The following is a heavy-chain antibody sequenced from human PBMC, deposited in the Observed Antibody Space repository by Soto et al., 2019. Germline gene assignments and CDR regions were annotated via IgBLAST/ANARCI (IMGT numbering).Heavy chain of an antibody. D-gene: IGHD7-27*01. CDR1: GGSFSGYY. V-gene: IGHV4-34*01. J-gene: IGHJ6*02. CDR2: INHSGST. Sequence: PSETLSLTFSVYGGSFSGYYWSWIRHPPGNGLACIGEINHSGSTNYNPSLKSRVTISVDTSKNQFSLKLSSVTAADTAAYYCRRERQLGMVVWGPGTTLTVS. CDR3: RRERQLGMVV.